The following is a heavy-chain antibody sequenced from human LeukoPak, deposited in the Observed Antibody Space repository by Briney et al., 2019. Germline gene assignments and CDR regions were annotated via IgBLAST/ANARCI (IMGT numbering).Heavy chain of an antibody. D-gene: IGHD2-2*01. V-gene: IGHV4-30-2*01. CDR3: ARDCSSTSCY. CDR2: IYHSGST. CDR1: GGSISSGGYS. Sequence: SETLSLTCAVSGGSISSGGYSWSWIRQPPGKGLEWIGYIYHSGSTYYNPSLKSRVTISVDRSKNQFSLKLSSVTAADTAVYYCARDCSSTSCYWGQGTLVTVSS. J-gene: IGHJ4*02.